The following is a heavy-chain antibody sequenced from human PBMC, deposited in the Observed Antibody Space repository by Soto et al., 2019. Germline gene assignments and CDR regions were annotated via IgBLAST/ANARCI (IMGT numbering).Heavy chain of an antibody. Sequence: SETLSLTCAVYGGSFSGYYWSWIRQPPGKGLEWIGEINHSGSTNYNPSLKSRVTISVDTSKNQFSLKLSSVTAADTAVYYCARGSVQYSRSDYLGFDYWGLGTPVTVSS. V-gene: IGHV4-34*01. CDR1: GGSFSGYY. CDR3: ARGSVQYSRSDYLGFDY. J-gene: IGHJ4*02. D-gene: IGHD5-12*01. CDR2: INHSGST.